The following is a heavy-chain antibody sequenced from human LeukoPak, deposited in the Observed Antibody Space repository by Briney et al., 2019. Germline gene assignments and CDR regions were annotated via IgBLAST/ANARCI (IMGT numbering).Heavy chain of an antibody. D-gene: IGHD3-22*01. Sequence: SETLSLTCAVYGGSFSGYYWSWIRQPPGKGLEWIGEINHSGSTNYNPSLKSRVTISVDTSKNQFSLKLSSVTAADTAVYYCARGRRGYYYDSSGSIGVYWGQGTLVTVSS. V-gene: IGHV4-34*01. J-gene: IGHJ4*02. CDR2: INHSGST. CDR1: GGSFSGYY. CDR3: ARGRRGYYYDSSGSIGVY.